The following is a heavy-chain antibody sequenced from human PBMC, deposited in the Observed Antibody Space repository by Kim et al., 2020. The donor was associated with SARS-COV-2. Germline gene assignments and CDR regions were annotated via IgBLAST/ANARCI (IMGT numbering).Heavy chain of an antibody. CDR3: AKAFDYYGSGSYYPVDY. Sequence: GGSLRLSCAASGFTFDDYAMHWVRQAPGKGLEWVSGISWNSGSIGYADSVKGRFTISRDNAKNSLYLQMNSLRAEDTALYYCAKAFDYYGSGSYYPVDY. CDR2: ISWNSGSI. D-gene: IGHD3-10*01. V-gene: IGHV3-9*01. J-gene: IGHJ4*01. CDR1: GFTFDDYA.